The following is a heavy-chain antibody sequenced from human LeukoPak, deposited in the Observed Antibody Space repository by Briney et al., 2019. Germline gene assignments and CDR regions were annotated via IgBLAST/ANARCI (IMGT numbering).Heavy chain of an antibody. CDR2: IYYSGST. Sequence: PSETLSLTCTVSGGSISSSSYCWGWIRQPPGKGLEWIGSIYYSGSTYYNPSLKSRVTISVDTSKNQFSLKLSSVTAADTAVYYCAGRITIFGVAVRDFDYWGREPWSPSPQ. D-gene: IGHD3-3*01. CDR1: GGSISSSSYC. J-gene: IGHJ4*02. CDR3: AGRITIFGVAVRDFDY. V-gene: IGHV4-39*01.